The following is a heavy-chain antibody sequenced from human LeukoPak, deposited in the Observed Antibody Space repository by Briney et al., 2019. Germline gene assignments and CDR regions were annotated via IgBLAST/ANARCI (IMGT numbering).Heavy chain of an antibody. Sequence: SETLSLTCTVSSXSISFYYWSWIRQPPGQGLEWIVYIYYSGSTDYNPCLKSRVTISVDTSKSQFSLKLSSVTAADTAVYYCARSLTGNFDYWGQGTLVTVSS. CDR2: IYYSGST. J-gene: IGHJ4*02. CDR1: SXSISFYY. CDR3: ARSLTGNFDY. D-gene: IGHD3-9*01. V-gene: IGHV4-59*01.